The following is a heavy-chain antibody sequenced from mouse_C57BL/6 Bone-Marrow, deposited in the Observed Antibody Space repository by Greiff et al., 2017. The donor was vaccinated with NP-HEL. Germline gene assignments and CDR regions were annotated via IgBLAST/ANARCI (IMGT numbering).Heavy chain of an antibody. Sequence: QVQLQQPGAELVKPGASVKMSCKASGYTFTSYWITWVKQRPGQGLEWIGDIYPGSGSTNYNEKFKSKATLTVDTSSSTAYMQLSSLTSEDSAVYYCARRSYGYDGYPYWYFDVWGTGTTVTVSS. CDR1: GYTFTSYW. CDR3: ARRSYGYDGYPYWYFDV. J-gene: IGHJ1*03. D-gene: IGHD2-3*01. CDR2: IYPGSGST. V-gene: IGHV1-55*01.